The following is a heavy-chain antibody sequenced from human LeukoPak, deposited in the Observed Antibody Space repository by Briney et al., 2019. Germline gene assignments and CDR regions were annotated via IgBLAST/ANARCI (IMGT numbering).Heavy chain of an antibody. J-gene: IGHJ4*02. CDR2: INPNSGGT. CDR1: GGTFSGYA. D-gene: IGHD6-6*01. V-gene: IGHV1-2*02. CDR3: ARMYEQLAEDY. Sequence: ASVKVSCKASGGTFSGYAISWVRQAPGQGLEWMGWINPNSGGTNYAQKFQGRVTMTRDTSISTAYMELSRLRSDDTAVYYCARMYEQLAEDYWGQGTLVTVSS.